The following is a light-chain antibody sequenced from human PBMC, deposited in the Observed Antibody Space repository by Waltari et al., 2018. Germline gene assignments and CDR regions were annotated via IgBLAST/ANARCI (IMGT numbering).Light chain of an antibody. CDR2: GAS. J-gene: IGKJ1*01. V-gene: IGKV3-20*01. Sequence: IVLTQSPGTLSLSPGERATLSCRASQSVNRALTWYQLKPGQAPRLLIYGASNRATGIPDRFSGSGSGTDFSLTISILEPEDFAVYYCQHFVRLPVTFGQGTKVEIK. CDR1: QSVNRA. CDR3: QHFVRLPVT.